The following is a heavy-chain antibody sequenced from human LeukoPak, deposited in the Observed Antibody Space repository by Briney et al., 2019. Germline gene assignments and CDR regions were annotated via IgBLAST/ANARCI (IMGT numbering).Heavy chain of an antibody. D-gene: IGHD2-21*01. Sequence: GGSLRLSCAASGFTFSSYEMNWVRQAPGKGLEWVSYISSSGSTIYYADSVKGRFTISRDNAKNSLYLQMNSLRAEDTAVYYCARDVWGDRDSYFDRWGQGTLVTVSS. CDR3: ARDVWGDRDSYFDR. CDR2: ISSSGSTI. J-gene: IGHJ4*02. V-gene: IGHV3-48*03. CDR1: GFTFSSYE.